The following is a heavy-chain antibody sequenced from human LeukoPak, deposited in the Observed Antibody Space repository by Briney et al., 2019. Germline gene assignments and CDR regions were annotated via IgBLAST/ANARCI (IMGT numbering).Heavy chain of an antibody. Sequence: SETLSLTCTVSGGSISSYYWSWIRQPAGKGLEWIGRIYTSGSTNYKPSLKSRVTMSVDTSKNQFSLKLSSVTAADTAVYYCARGVVVPAAIGFDPWGQGTLVTVSS. CDR1: GGSISSYY. V-gene: IGHV4-4*07. CDR3: ARGVVVPAAIGFDP. J-gene: IGHJ5*02. D-gene: IGHD2-2*01. CDR2: IYTSGST.